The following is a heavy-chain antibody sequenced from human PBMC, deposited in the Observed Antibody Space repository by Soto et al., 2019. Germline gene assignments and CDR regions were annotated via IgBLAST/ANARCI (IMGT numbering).Heavy chain of an antibody. CDR3: AKVWGIFSLERNSPYYFDY. J-gene: IGHJ4*02. CDR2: ISGSGGST. D-gene: IGHD1-1*01. V-gene: IGHV3-23*01. Sequence: GGSLRLSCAASGFTFSSYAMRWVRQAPGKGLEWVSAISGSGGSTYYADSVKGRFTISRDNSKNTLYLQMNSLRAEDTAVYYCAKVWGIFSLERNSPYYFDYWGQGTLVTVSS. CDR1: GFTFSSYA.